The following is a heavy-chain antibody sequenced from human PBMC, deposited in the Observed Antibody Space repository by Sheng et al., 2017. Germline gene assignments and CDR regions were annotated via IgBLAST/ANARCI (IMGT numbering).Heavy chain of an antibody. D-gene: IGHD6-13*01. CDR3: TSGYSSKWYA. V-gene: IGHV3-15*01. CDR1: GFTFSNAR. J-gene: IGHJ5*02. Sequence: EVQVVESGGGLVEPGGSLRLACAASGFTFSNARMNWVRQAPGKGLEWVGRIKSKSAGGTTDYAAPVKGRFTISRDDSKSTLYLQMNSLKTEDTAVYYCTSGYSSKWYAWGQGTLVTVSS. CDR2: IKSKSAGGTT.